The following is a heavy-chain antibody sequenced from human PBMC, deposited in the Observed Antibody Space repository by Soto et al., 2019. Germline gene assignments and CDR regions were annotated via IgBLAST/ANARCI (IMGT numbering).Heavy chain of an antibody. J-gene: IGHJ3*02. CDR2: ISWNSGSI. CDR1: GFTFDDYA. V-gene: IGHV3-9*01. CDR3: AKVGKYCSGGSCYSGAFDI. Sequence: EVQLVESGGGLVQPGRSLRLSCAASGFTFDDYAMHWVRQAPGKGLEWVSGISWNSGSIGYAGSVKGRSTISRDNAKNSLYLQMSSLRAEDTALYYCAKVGKYCSGGSCYSGAFDIWGQGTMVTVSS. D-gene: IGHD2-15*01.